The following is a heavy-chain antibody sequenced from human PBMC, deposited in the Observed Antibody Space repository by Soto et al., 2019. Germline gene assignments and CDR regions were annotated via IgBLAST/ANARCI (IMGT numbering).Heavy chain of an antibody. V-gene: IGHV4-39*01. Sequence: PSETLSLTCTVSGGSISSSTYYWGWVRQPPGEGLEWIGSIYYSGTTYYNPSLKSRVTISVDTSKNQFSLKLSSVTAADTAVYYCASTSGYWGQGTLVTVSS. CDR1: GGSISSSTYY. CDR2: IYYSGTT. J-gene: IGHJ4*02. D-gene: IGHD7-27*01. CDR3: ASTSGY.